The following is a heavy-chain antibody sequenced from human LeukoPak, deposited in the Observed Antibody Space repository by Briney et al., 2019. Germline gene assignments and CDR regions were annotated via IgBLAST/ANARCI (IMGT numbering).Heavy chain of an antibody. D-gene: IGHD4-17*01. J-gene: IGHJ3*02. V-gene: IGHV3-30*03. CDR2: ISYDGSNK. CDR3: ARPLANDYGDYSSINGGAFDI. Sequence: GGSLRLSCAASGFTFSSYGMHWVRQAPGKGLEWVAVISYDGSNKYYADSVKGRFTISRDNSKNTLYLQMNSLRAEDTAVYYCARPLANDYGDYSSINGGAFDIWGQGTMVTVSS. CDR1: GFTFSSYG.